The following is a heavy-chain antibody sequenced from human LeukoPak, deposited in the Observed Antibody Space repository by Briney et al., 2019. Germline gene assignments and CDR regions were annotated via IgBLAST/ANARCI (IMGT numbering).Heavy chain of an antibody. J-gene: IGHJ4*02. D-gene: IGHD4-23*01. CDR2: ISSGGYTM. V-gene: IGHV3-48*03. Sequence: GGSLRLSCAASGFTFSSYEMNWVRQAPGKGLEWVSYISSGGYTMYYADSVKGRFTISRDNSKNTLYLQMNSLRAEDTAVYYCASEPTVAKIGDYWGQGTLVTVSS. CDR1: GFTFSSYE. CDR3: ASEPTVAKIGDY.